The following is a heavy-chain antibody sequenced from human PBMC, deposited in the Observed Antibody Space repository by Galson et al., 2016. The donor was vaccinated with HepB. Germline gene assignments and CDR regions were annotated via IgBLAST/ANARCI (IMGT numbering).Heavy chain of an antibody. CDR2: ISHDRSNK. D-gene: IGHD1-1*01. J-gene: IGHJ5*02. Sequence: SLRLSCAAPGFTFRAYGMHWVRQAPGKGLEWVAFISHDRSNKYYADSLKGRFTISRDNSKSTLYLQMNSLRTEDTALYYCANLVPLGRPDPNWFDPWGQGTLVTVSS. CDR3: ANLVPLGRPDPNWFDP. CDR1: GFTFRAYG. V-gene: IGHV3-30*18.